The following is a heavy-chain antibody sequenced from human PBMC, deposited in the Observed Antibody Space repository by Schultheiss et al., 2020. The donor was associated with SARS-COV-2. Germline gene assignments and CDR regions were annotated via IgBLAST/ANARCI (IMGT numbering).Heavy chain of an antibody. D-gene: IGHD6-19*01. J-gene: IGHJ4*02. V-gene: IGHV3-21*01. CDR3: ASIAVAGSLGY. CDR2: ISSSSSYI. CDR1: GFTFSIYS. Sequence: GGSLRLSCAASGFTFSIYSMNWVRQAPGKGLEWVSSISSSSSYIYYADSVKGRFTISRDNAKNSLYLQMNSLRAEDTAVYYCASIAVAGSLGYWGQGTLVTVSS.